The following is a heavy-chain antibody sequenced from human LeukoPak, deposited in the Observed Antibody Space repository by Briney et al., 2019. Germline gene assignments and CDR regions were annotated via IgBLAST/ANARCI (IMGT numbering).Heavy chain of an antibody. CDR1: GFTFSSYW. CDR2: IKQDGSEK. J-gene: IGHJ4*02. CDR3: ARGRGGRDGYNVFDY. V-gene: IGHV3-7*01. D-gene: IGHD5-24*01. Sequence: GESLRLSCAASGFTFSSYWMSWVRQAPGKGLEWMANIKQDGSEKYYVDSVKGRFTISRDNAKNSLYLQMNSLRAEDTAVYYCARGRGGRDGYNVFDYWGQGTLVTVSS.